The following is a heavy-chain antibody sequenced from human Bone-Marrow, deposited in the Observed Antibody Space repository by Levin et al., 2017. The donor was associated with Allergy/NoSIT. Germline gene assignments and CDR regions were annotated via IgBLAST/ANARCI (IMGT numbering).Heavy chain of an antibody. CDR1: GGSISTYY. Sequence: PSETLSLTCTVSGGSISTYYWSWIRQPPGKGLEWIGYMDYSGTTNYNPSLKSRVTISIDTSKKQFSLKLTSVTAADTAGAYCARARGIESGSYPFDYWGQGTLVTVSS. CDR2: MDYSGTT. CDR3: ARARGIESGSYPFDY. V-gene: IGHV4-59*13. D-gene: IGHD3-10*01. J-gene: IGHJ4*02.